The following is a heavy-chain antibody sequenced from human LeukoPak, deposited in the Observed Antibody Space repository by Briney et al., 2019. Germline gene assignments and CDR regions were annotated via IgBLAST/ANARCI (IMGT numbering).Heavy chain of an antibody. Sequence: SVKVPCKASGGTFSSYTISWVRQAPGQGLEWMGRIIPILGIANYAQKFQGRVTITADKSTSTAYMELSSLRSEDTAVYYCARGMRSGWYYFFDYWGQGTLVTVSS. CDR3: ARGMRSGWYYFFDY. V-gene: IGHV1-69*02. J-gene: IGHJ4*02. D-gene: IGHD6-19*01. CDR2: IIPILGIA. CDR1: GGTFSSYT.